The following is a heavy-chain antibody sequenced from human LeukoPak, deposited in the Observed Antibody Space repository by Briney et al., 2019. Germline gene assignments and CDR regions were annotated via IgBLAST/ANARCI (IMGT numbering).Heavy chain of an antibody. CDR2: MNPNSGNT. CDR3: AREDGCDILTGYYIGYYYYGMDV. CDR1: GYTFTSYD. V-gene: IGHV1-8*01. D-gene: IGHD3-9*01. J-gene: IGHJ6*02. Sequence: ASVKVSCKASGYTFTSYDINWVRQATGPGLEWMGWMNPNSGNTGYAQKFQGRVTMTRNTSISTAYMELSSLRSEDTAVYYCAREDGCDILTGYYIGYYYYGMDVWGQGTTVTDSS.